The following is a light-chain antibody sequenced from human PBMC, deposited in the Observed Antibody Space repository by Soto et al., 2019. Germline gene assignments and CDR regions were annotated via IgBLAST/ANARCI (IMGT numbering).Light chain of an antibody. J-gene: IGLJ2*01. CDR3: GTWDNSLSAVL. Sequence: QSVLTQPPSVSAAPGQKVTISCSGSSSNIGNNYVSWYQQLPGTAPKLLIYDSNKRPSGIPDRFSGSKSGTSATLGITGLQTGDEADYYCGTWDNSLSAVLFGGGTKLTVL. CDR1: SSNIGNNY. V-gene: IGLV1-51*01. CDR2: DSN.